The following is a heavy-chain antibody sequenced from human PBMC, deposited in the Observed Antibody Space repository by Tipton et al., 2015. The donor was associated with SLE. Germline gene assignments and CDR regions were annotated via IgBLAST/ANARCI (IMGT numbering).Heavy chain of an antibody. V-gene: IGHV3-23*01. CDR2: ISGSGGST. J-gene: IGHJ3*02. CDR1: GFTFSSYA. Sequence: SLRLSCAASGFTFSSYAMSWVRQAPGKGLEWVSAISGSGGSTYYADSVKGRFTISRDNAKNSLYLQMNSLRAEDTAVYYCAVDDAFDIWGQGTMVTVSS. CDR3: AVDDAFDI.